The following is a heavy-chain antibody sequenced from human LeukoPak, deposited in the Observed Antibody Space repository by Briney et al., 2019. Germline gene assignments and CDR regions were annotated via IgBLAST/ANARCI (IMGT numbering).Heavy chain of an antibody. V-gene: IGHV3-48*03. D-gene: IGHD6-13*01. CDR1: GFTFSSYE. CDR3: ARGYIAGTGTHRGAFDI. J-gene: IGHJ3*02. Sequence: GGSLRLSCAASGFTFSSYEMNWVRQAPGKGLEWVSYISSSGSTIYYADSVKGRFTISRDNAKNSLYLQMNSLRAEDTAFYYCARGYIAGTGTHRGAFDIWGQGTMVTVSS. CDR2: ISSSGSTI.